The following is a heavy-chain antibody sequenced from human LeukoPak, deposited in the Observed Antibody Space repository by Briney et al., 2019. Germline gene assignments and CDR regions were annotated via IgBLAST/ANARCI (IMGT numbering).Heavy chain of an antibody. CDR3: AKDLEWLSYFDY. CDR2: VSANGGST. Sequence: QPGGSLRLSCAASGFTFGSYAMSGVRQAPGKGLEWVSSVSANGGSTYYADSVKGRFTISRDNSKNTLYLQMNSLRAEDTAVYYCAKDLEWLSYFDYWGQGTLVTVSS. CDR1: GFTFGSYA. J-gene: IGHJ4*02. D-gene: IGHD3-3*01. V-gene: IGHV3-23*01.